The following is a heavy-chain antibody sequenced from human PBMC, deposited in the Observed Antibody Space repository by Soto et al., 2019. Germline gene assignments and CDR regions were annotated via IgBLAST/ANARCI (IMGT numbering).Heavy chain of an antibody. J-gene: IGHJ6*02. Sequence: SETLSLTCTVSGGSISSYYWSWLRQPPGKGLEWIGYIYYSGSTNYNPSLKSRVTISVDTSKNQFSLKLSSVTAADTAVYYCARDRGGYSYGRPYGMDVWGQGTTVTV. CDR1: GGSISSYY. CDR2: IYYSGST. CDR3: ARDRGGYSYGRPYGMDV. V-gene: IGHV4-59*01. D-gene: IGHD5-18*01.